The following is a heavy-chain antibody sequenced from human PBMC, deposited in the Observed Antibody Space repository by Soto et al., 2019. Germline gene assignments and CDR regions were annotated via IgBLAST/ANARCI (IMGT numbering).Heavy chain of an antibody. Sequence: EVQLVDSGGGLVKPGGSLRLSCAVSGFTFSNTWMSWVRQAPGKGLEWVGHIKSSSDGGTTDYAAPVNGRFSISRDHSKNTLYLQTNSLTTDDTACYYCATESYYYGSGTSLFDYWGPGTLVTVSS. CDR1: GFTFSNTW. J-gene: IGHJ4*02. CDR2: IKSSSDGGTT. CDR3: ATESYYYGSGTSLFDY. D-gene: IGHD3-10*01. V-gene: IGHV3-15*01.